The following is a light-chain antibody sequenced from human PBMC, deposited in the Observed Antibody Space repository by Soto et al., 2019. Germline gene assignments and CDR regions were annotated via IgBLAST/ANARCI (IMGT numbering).Light chain of an antibody. CDR1: QSISGY. CDR3: QQSYSTPSIT. CDR2: ATS. Sequence: DIHMTQSPSSLAASVGDRVTITCRASQSISGYLNWYQQKQGKAPRLLIYATSNLQSGVPSRFSGSGSGTYFTLTISSLQPEDFATYYCQQSYSTPSITFGQGTRLETK. V-gene: IGKV1-39*01. J-gene: IGKJ5*01.